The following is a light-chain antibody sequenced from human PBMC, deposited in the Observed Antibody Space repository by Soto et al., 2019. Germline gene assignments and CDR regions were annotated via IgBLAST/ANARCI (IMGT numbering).Light chain of an antibody. CDR3: QQYGSSPLT. CDR2: GAS. Sequence: EIVLTQSPGTLSLSPGERATLSCRASQSVSSSYLAWYQQKPGQAPRLLIYGASSRATGIPDRFSGSGSGTDFTLTISRQEPEDVAVYYCQQYGSSPLTFGGGTKVDIK. J-gene: IGKJ4*01. CDR1: QSVSSSY. V-gene: IGKV3-20*01.